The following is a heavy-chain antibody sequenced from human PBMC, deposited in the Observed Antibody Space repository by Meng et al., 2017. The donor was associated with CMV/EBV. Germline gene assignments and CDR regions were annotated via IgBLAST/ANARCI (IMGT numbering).Heavy chain of an antibody. CDR3: ATTTNGCFDN. Sequence: SLKISCVASGFNSNAYWMTWVRQVPGKALEWVANIKQNGTEKYYVPSVKGRFIISRDNAKSSLYLQMNDLRVEDTAVYYCATTTNGCFDNWGQGSVVTVSS. J-gene: IGHJ4*02. D-gene: IGHD2-8*01. CDR1: GFNSNAYW. CDR2: IKQNGTEK. V-gene: IGHV3-7*01.